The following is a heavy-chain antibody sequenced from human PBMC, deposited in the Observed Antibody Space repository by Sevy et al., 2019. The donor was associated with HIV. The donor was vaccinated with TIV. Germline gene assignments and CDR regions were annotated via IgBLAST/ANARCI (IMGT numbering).Heavy chain of an antibody. CDR1: GFTFSGYA. J-gene: IGHJ5*02. CDR2: ITGSGSKT. Sequence: GGSLRLSCAASGFTFSGYAMSWVRQAPGKGLEWVSLITGSGSKTYYADSVKGRFTISRDNSKNTVNLQMNSLGVDDTAIYYCAKETWGLFDPWGQGILVTVSS. CDR3: AKETWGLFDP. V-gene: IGHV3-23*01. D-gene: IGHD7-27*01.